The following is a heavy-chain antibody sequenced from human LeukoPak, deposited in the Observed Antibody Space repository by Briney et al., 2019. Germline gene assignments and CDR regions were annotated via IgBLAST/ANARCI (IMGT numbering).Heavy chain of an antibody. CDR2: ISLAGQT. J-gene: IGHJ4*02. V-gene: IGHV4-4*02. D-gene: IGHD1-26*01. CDR3: SRESGPFCPFGY. Sequence: PSGTLSLTCGVSGGSISGTNWWGWARQPPGQGLEWIGEISLAGQTNYNPSLNGRVTMSLDKSSNQLSLHLTSVTAADTATYFCSRESGPFCPFGYWGQGTLVIVSS. CDR1: GGSISGTNW.